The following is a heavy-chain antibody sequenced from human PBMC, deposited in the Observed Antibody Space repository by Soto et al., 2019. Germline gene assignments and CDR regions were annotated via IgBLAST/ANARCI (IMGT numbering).Heavy chain of an antibody. CDR1: GYTFTSYG. J-gene: IGHJ5*02. D-gene: IGHD3-10*01. V-gene: IGHV1-18*01. CDR2: ISAYNGNT. Sequence: ASVKVSCKASGYTFTSYGISWVRQAPGQGLEWMGWISAYNGNTNYAQKFQGRVTITADKSTSTAYMELSSLRSEDTAVYYCARTPMVRGVISPYNWFDPWGQGTLVTVSS. CDR3: ARTPMVRGVISPYNWFDP.